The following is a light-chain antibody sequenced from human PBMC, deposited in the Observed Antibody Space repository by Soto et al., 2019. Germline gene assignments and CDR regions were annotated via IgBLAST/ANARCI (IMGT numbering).Light chain of an antibody. J-gene: IGLJ3*02. V-gene: IGLV2-14*01. Sequence: QSALTQPASVSGSPGQSITISCTGTSSDIGIYNYVSWYQQHPGKAPKLVICEVTNRPSGVSSRFSGSKSGNTASLTISGLRADEEADYYCTSFTTTNIWVFGGGTKLTVL. CDR1: SSDIGIYNY. CDR2: EVT. CDR3: TSFTTTNIWV.